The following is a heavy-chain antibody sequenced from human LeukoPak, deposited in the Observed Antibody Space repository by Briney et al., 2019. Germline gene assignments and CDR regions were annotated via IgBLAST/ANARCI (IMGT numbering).Heavy chain of an antibody. Sequence: GGSLRLSCAASGFTVSSNYMSWVRQAPGEGLEWVAVIYSGGSTYYADSVKGRFTISRYNSKNTLSLQMNSLRAEDTAVYYCARVRDYGWFDPWGQGTLVTVSS. CDR1: GFTVSSNY. D-gene: IGHD3-16*01. CDR3: ARVRDYGWFDP. V-gene: IGHV3-53*01. CDR2: IYSGGST. J-gene: IGHJ5*02.